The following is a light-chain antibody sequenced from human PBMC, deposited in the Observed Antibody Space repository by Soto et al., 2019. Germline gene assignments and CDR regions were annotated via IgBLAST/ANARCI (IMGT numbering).Light chain of an antibody. CDR3: QQYGSSSYT. J-gene: IGKJ2*01. CDR2: AAS. V-gene: IGKV3-20*01. Sequence: EIVLTQSPGTLSLSPGERATLSCRASQSISSSYLAWYHQKPGQAPRLLIYAASSRATGIPDRFSGSGSGTDFNFTISRLEPEAFAVYYCQQYGSSSYTFGQGTQLEIK. CDR1: QSISSSY.